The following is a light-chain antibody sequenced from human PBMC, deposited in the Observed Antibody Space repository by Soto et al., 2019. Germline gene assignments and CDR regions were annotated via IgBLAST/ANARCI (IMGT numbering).Light chain of an antibody. J-gene: IGKJ4*01. V-gene: IGKV3-20*01. CDR3: QQYGTSPPGLT. CDR2: GAS. Sequence: EIVLTQSPGTLSLSPGERATLSCRASQSVSSSYLAWYQQKPGQAPRLLICGASTRATGIPDRFSGSGSGTDFTLTISRMEPEDFAVYYCQQYGTSPPGLTFGGGTKVDSK. CDR1: QSVSSSY.